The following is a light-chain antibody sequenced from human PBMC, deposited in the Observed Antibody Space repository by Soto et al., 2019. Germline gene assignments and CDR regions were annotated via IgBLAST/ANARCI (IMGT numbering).Light chain of an antibody. V-gene: IGKV1-27*01. CDR2: GAS. CDR3: HSYNSIPRT. CDR1: QGISEY. Sequence: DIQMPQSPSSLSASIGDRVTITCRASQGISEYLAWYHQRPGNAPNLLIYGASILQSGVPSRFSGSGSGTHFTLPISSLQPEDVATYYCHSYNSIPRTFGQGTTVEIK. J-gene: IGKJ1*01.